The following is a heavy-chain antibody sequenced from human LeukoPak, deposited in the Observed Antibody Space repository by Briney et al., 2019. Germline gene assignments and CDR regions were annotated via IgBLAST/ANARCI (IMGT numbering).Heavy chain of an antibody. J-gene: IGHJ3*02. D-gene: IGHD3-22*01. CDR3: ARAAGYDSSGSDAFDI. V-gene: IGHV4-30-2*01. Sequence: PSQTLSLTCTVSGGSISSGGYYWSWIRQPPGKGLEWIGYIYHSGSTYYNPSLKSRVTISVDRSKNQFSLKLSSVTAADTAVYYCARAAGYDSSGSDAFDIWGQGTMVTVSS. CDR1: GGSISSGGYY. CDR2: IYHSGST.